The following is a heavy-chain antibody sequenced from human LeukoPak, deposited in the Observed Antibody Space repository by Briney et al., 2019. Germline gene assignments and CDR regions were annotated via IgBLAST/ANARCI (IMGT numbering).Heavy chain of an antibody. J-gene: IGHJ4*02. CDR2: ISASGGTT. CDR1: GFTFSDYA. V-gene: IGHV3-23*01. Sequence: PGGSLRLSCAASGFTFSDYAMSWVRQAPGKGLEWVSAISASGGTTYYADSVKGRFTISRDNSKNTLYLQMNSLRAEDTAVYYCAKARDNRWYYFDYWGRGTLVTVSS. CDR3: AKARDNRWYYFDY. D-gene: IGHD5-24*01.